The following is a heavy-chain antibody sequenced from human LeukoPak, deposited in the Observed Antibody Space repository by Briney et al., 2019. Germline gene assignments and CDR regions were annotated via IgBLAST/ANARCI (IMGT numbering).Heavy chain of an antibody. CDR3: ARVPYYHDSSGYYYAYFDY. D-gene: IGHD3-22*01. CDR2: IYYSRST. CDR1: SGSISTYY. V-gene: IGHV4-59*01. Sequence: SETLSLTCTVSSGSISTYYWNWIRQPPGKGLEWIGFIYYSRSTSYNPSLKSRVTISVDTSTNQFSLKLSSVTAADTAVYYCARVPYYHDSSGYYYAYFDYWGQGTLVTVSS. J-gene: IGHJ4*02.